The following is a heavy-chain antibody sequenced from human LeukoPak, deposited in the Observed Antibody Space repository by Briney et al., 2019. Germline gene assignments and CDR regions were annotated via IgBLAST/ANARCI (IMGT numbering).Heavy chain of an antibody. D-gene: IGHD3-22*01. CDR2: IKPKSGGT. CDR1: GYTFTDYF. J-gene: IGHJ4*02. CDR3: ARGSSDYYLTKDY. V-gene: IGHV1-2*02. Sequence: ASVKVSCKASGYTFTDYFIHWVRQAPGQGPEWMGWIKPKSGGTNYAQKFQARVTMTKDTSISTVYMDLSRLTSDDTAVYYCARGSSDYYLTKDYWDQGTLVTVSS.